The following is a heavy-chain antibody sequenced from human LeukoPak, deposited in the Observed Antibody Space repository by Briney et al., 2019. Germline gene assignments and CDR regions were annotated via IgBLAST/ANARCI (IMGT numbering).Heavy chain of an antibody. V-gene: IGHV1-2*02. CDR2: INPNNGGT. CDR3: ARDRGTRGAFDI. Sequence: GASVKVSCKASGYTFTGYYMHWVRQAPGQGLEWMGWINPNNGGTNYAQKFQGRVTMTRGTSISTAYMELSRLRSDDTAVYYCARDRGTRGAFDIWGQGTMVTVSS. CDR1: GYTFTGYY. D-gene: IGHD3-10*01. J-gene: IGHJ3*02.